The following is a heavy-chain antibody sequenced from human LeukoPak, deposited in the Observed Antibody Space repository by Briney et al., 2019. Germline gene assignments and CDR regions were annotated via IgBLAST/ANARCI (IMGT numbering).Heavy chain of an antibody. J-gene: IGHJ5*02. CDR1: GGSISSSSYY. D-gene: IGHD1-14*01. V-gene: IGHV4-39*01. CDR2: IYYSGST. CDR3: ASHVRYNTNWFDP. Sequence: SETLSLTCTVSGGSISSSSYYWVWIRQPPGKGLEWIGSIYYSGSTYYNPSLKSRVTISVDTSKNQFSLKLSSVTAADTAVYYCASHVRYNTNWFDPWGQGTLVTVSS.